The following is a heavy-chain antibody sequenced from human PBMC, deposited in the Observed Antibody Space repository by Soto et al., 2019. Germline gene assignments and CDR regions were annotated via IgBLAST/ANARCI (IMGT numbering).Heavy chain of an antibody. V-gene: IGHV3-9*01. CDR1: GFTFDDYA. Sequence: GGSLRLSCAASGFTFDDYAMHWVRQAPGKGLEWVSGISWNSGSIGYADSVKGRFTISRDNAKNSLYLQMSSLRAEDTAVYYCVKDQWGSTAVYSSSNFDYWGQGTLVTVSS. D-gene: IGHD6-6*01. J-gene: IGHJ4*02. CDR3: VKDQWGSTAVYSSSNFDY. CDR2: ISWNSGSI.